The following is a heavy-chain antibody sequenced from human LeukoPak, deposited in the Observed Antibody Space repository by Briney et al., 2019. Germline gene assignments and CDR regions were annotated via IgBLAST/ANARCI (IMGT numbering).Heavy chain of an antibody. CDR3: AARDCSTTGCHGDLFDY. CDR1: GLSVSSKY. D-gene: IGHD2/OR15-2a*01. Sequence: PGGSLRLSCAASGLSVSSKYMNRVRQAPGKGLEWVSLLYSGGTTYYADSVKGRFTISRDSSKNTVYLQMNSLRAEDTAVYYCAARDCSTTGCHGDLFDYWGQGTLVTVSS. J-gene: IGHJ4*02. V-gene: IGHV3-53*01. CDR2: LYSGGTT.